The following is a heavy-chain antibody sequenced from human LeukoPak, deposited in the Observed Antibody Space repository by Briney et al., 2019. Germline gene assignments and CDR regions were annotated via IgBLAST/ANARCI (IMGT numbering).Heavy chain of an antibody. J-gene: IGHJ4*02. CDR1: GYSFTTYW. D-gene: IGHD6-6*01. CDR3: ARMRTSFSSSSYYFDY. CDR2: IHPGDSDT. V-gene: IGHV5-51*01. Sequence: GESLKISCKGSGYSFTTYWIGWVRQMPGKGLEWMGIIHPGDSDTRYSPSFQGQVTISADKSISTAYLQWSSLKASDTAMYYCARMRTSFSSSSYYFDYWGQGTLVTVSS.